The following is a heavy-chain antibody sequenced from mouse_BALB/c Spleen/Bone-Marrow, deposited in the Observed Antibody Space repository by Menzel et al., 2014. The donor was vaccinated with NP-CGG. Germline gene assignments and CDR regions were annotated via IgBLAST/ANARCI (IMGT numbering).Heavy chain of an antibody. V-gene: IGHV1S81*02. CDR1: GYTFTSYY. D-gene: IGHD3-3*01. CDR3: AREGTFFAY. Sequence: LVESGAELVKPGASVKLSCKSSGYTFTSYYMYWVKQRPGQGLEWIGGINPSNGGTNFNEKFKSKATLTVDKSSSTAYMQLCSLTSEDSAVYYCAREGTFFAYWGHGTLVTVSA. J-gene: IGHJ3*01. CDR2: INPSNGGT.